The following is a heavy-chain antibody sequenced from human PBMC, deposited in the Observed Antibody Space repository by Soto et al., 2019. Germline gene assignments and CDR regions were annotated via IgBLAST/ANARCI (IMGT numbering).Heavy chain of an antibody. J-gene: IGHJ4*02. D-gene: IGHD2-15*01. V-gene: IGHV3-30*18. Sequence: PGGSLRLSCAASGFTFSSYGMHWVRQAPGKGLEWVAVISYDGSNKYYADSVKGRFTISRDNSKNTLYLQMNSLRAEDTAVYYCAKDGPRDIPLSRRYVEYWGQGTLVTVS. CDR2: ISYDGSNK. CDR3: AKDGPRDIPLSRRYVEY. CDR1: GFTFSSYG.